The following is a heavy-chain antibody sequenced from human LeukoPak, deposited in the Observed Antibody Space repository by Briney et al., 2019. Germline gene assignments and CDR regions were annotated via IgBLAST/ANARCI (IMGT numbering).Heavy chain of an antibody. D-gene: IGHD5-18*01. J-gene: IGHJ4*02. CDR1: GGSISSYY. V-gene: IGHV4-4*07. CDR2: IYTSGST. Sequence: KPSETLSLTCTVSGGSISSYYWSWIRQPAGKGLEWIGRIYTSGSTNYNPSLKSRVTMSVDTSKNQFSLKLSSATAADTAVYYCARDRIQLWFDSQYYFDYWGQGTLVTVSS. CDR3: ARDRIQLWFDSQYYFDY.